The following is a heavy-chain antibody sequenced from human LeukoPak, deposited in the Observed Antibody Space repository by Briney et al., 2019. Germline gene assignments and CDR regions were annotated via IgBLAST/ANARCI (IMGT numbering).Heavy chain of an antibody. CDR2: FSGSGGST. CDR3: AKAVGNATYYFDF. CDR1: GFTFSSNA. Sequence: PGGSLRLSCVVSGFTFSSNAMSWVRQAPGKGLERVSAFSGSGGSTYYADSVRGRFTISRDNSKNTLYLQLDSLRAEDTAIYYCAKAVGNATYYFDFWGQGTLVTVSS. J-gene: IGHJ4*02. V-gene: IGHV3-23*01.